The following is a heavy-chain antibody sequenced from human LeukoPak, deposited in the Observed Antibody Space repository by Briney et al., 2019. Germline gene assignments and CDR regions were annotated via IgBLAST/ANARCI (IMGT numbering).Heavy chain of an antibody. D-gene: IGHD2-21*01. CDR2: INQDGSEK. J-gene: IGHJ4*02. CDR1: GFTLNYYW. CDR3: ARWVSQYYFDY. Sequence: GGSLRLSCEASGFTLNYYWMSWVRQAPGKGLEWVANINQDGSEKYFVDSVKGRFTISRDNAQNSVFLQMDSPRVDDTAVYYCARWVSQYYFDYWGKGTHVTVSS. V-gene: IGHV3-7*01.